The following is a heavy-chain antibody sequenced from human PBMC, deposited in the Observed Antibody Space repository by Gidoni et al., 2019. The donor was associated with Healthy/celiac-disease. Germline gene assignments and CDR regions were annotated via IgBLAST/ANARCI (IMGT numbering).Heavy chain of an antibody. J-gene: IGHJ4*02. Sequence: QVQLVESGGGVVQPGGSLRLSCAASGFTFSSYGMHWVRQAPGKGLEWVAFIRYDGSNKYYADSVKGRFTISRDNSKNTLNLQMNSLRAEDTAVYYCAKGPTTVTADVDYWCQGTLVTVSS. D-gene: IGHD4-17*01. CDR3: AKGPTTVTADVDY. CDR1: GFTFSSYG. CDR2: IRYDGSNK. V-gene: IGHV3-30*02.